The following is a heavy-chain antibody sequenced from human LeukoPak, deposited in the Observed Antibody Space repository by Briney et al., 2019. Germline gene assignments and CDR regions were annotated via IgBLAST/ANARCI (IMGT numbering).Heavy chain of an antibody. D-gene: IGHD2-21*01. J-gene: IGHJ4*02. CDR2: ISYDGTNK. CDR3: AKEEGVMAIAGSPSGY. Sequence: GGSLRLSCAASGFTFSNYGFHWVRQAPGKGLEWVAIISYDGTNKYYADSVKGRFTISRDNSKNTLYLQMNSLRAEDTAMYYCAKEEGVMAIAGSPSGYWGQGTLVTVSS. CDR1: GFTFSNYG. V-gene: IGHV3-30*18.